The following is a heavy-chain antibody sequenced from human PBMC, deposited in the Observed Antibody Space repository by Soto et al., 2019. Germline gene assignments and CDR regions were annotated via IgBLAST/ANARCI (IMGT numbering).Heavy chain of an antibody. CDR1: GFTFSSFA. CDR3: ARGSKDSYPGSRIFDF. J-gene: IGHJ4*02. D-gene: IGHD3-10*01. V-gene: IGHV3-23*01. Sequence: EVLLLESGGGLAQPGGSLRLSCAASGFTFSSFAMNWVRQAPGKGLEWVSAISGSGGSTYYADSVKGRFTISRDNSKNTLSLQMSSLRADDSAVYFCARGSKDSYPGSRIFDFWGRGTLVTVSS. CDR2: ISGSGGST.